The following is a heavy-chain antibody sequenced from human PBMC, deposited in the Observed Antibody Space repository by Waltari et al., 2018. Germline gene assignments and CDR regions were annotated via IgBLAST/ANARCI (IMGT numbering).Heavy chain of an antibody. D-gene: IGHD1-26*01. CDR3: AKDHGLEILRLVDY. J-gene: IGHJ4*02. CDR2: ISGSGGST. Sequence: EVQLLESGGGLVQPGGSVRLSCAASGFTFSSYAMSWVRQAPGKGLEWVSAISGSGGSTYYADSVKGRFTISRDNSKNTLYLQMNSLRAEDTAVYYCAKDHGLEILRLVDYWGQGTLVTVSS. V-gene: IGHV3-23*01. CDR1: GFTFSSYA.